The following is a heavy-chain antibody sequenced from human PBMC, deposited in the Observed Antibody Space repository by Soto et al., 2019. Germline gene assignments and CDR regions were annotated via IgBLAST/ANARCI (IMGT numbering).Heavy chain of an antibody. V-gene: IGHV3-15*01. J-gene: IGHJ3*02. Sequence: GGSLRLSCAASGFSFSNAWMSWVRLAPGKGLEWVGRIKSKTDGGATDYAAPMEGRFTISRDDSKNTLYLQMNSLKTEDTAVYYCTTDRNILVVPAAIDSFVIRCPATMVTV. D-gene: IGHD2-2*02. CDR3: TTDRNILVVPAAIDSFVI. CDR1: GFSFSNAW. CDR2: IKSKTDGGAT.